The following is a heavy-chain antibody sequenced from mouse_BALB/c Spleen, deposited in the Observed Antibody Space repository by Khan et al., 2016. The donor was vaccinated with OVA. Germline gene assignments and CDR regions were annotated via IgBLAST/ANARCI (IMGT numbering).Heavy chain of an antibody. J-gene: IGHJ1*01. CDR2: IYPGVGDT. CDR1: GYTFTSYW. V-gene: IGHV1-87*01. D-gene: IGHD2-3*01. CDR3: ARTGGTYDGYFGYFDV. Sequence: VQLQQSGAELARPGASVKLSCKASGYTFTSYWMQWLKQRPGQGLEWIGAIYPGVGDTRYTQKFKGKATLTADKSSTTAYMQLSSLASEDSAVYCWARTGGTYDGYFGYFDVWGAGTTVTVSS.